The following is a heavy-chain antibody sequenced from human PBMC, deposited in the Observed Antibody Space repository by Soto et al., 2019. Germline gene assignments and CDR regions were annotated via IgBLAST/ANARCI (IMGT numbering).Heavy chain of an antibody. V-gene: IGHV3-30*18. CDR3: AKTITTYSGDSRGRAALVDY. D-gene: IGHD3-22*01. CDR2: ISSDGKSE. Sequence: QVQLVESGGGVVQPGRSLRLSCAASGFTFSTYGMHWVRQPPGKGLEWVAVISSDGKSEHYADPVKGRFSISRDNSKNTLSLQMNSLRVEDTAVYYCAKTITTYSGDSRGRAALVDYWGQGTLVTVSS. J-gene: IGHJ4*02. CDR1: GFTFSTYG.